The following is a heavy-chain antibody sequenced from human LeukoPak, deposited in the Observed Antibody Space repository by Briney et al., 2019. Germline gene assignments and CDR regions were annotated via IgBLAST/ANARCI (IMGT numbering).Heavy chain of an antibody. CDR2: IYYSGST. Sequence: SETLSLTCTVSGGSISSSSYYWGWIRQPPGKGLEWIGSIYYSGSTYYNPSLQSRVTISVDTSKNQFSLKLSSVTAEDTAVYYCARVVGSGWFVYWGQGTLVTVSS. CDR3: ARVVGSGWFVY. D-gene: IGHD6-19*01. CDR1: GGSISSSSYY. J-gene: IGHJ5*01. V-gene: IGHV4-39*07.